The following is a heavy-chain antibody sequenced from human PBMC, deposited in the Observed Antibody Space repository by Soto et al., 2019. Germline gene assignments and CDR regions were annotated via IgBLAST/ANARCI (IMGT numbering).Heavy chain of an antibody. J-gene: IGHJ4*02. Sequence: SETLSLTCTVSGGSISSGDYYWSWIRQPPGKGLEWIGYIYYSGSTYYNPSLKSRVTISVDTSKNQFSLKLSSVTAADTAVYYCARVYVRRKMETTVHYFDYGGQEILVTVPS. CDR1: GGSISSGDYY. CDR3: ARVYVRRKMETTVHYFDY. CDR2: IYYSGST. V-gene: IGHV4-30-4*01. D-gene: IGHD1-1*01.